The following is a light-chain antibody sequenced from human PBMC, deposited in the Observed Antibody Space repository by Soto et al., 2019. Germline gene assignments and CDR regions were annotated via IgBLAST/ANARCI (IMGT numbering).Light chain of an antibody. CDR3: QSYDSSLSGVV. J-gene: IGLJ2*01. CDR1: SSNIGAGYD. CDR2: GNS. Sequence: QPVLTQPPSVSGAPGQRVTISCTGSSSNIGAGYDVHWYQQLPGTAPNLLIYGNSNRPSGVPDRFSGSKSGTSASLAITGRQAEDEADYYCQSYDSSLSGVVFGGGTKLTVL. V-gene: IGLV1-40*01.